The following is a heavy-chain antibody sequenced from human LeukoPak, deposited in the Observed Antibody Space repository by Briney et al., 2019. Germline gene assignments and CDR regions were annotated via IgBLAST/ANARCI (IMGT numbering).Heavy chain of an antibody. D-gene: IGHD6-6*01. CDR3: ARVLAARPFGPFDY. Sequence: ASVKVSCKASGGTFTSYAISWVRQAPGQGLEWMGGITPLLGTTDYAQKFQGRVTFTADESTSTAYMELSSLRSEDTAVYYCARVLAARPFGPFDYWGQGTLVTVSS. J-gene: IGHJ4*02. CDR2: ITPLLGTT. V-gene: IGHV1-69*13. CDR1: GGTFTSYA.